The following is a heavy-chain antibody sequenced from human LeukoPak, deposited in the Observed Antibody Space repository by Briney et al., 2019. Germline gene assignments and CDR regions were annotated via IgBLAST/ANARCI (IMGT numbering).Heavy chain of an antibody. J-gene: IGHJ3*02. Sequence: SETLSLTCTVSGGSVSSDSYYWSWIRQPPGKGLEWIGSIFYSGSTNYNPSLKSRVTISVDTSKNQFSLKLSSVTAADTAVYYCARPAVAGTKVDAFDIWGQGTMVTVSS. CDR1: GGSVSSDSYY. D-gene: IGHD6-19*01. CDR3: ARPAVAGTKVDAFDI. V-gene: IGHV4-61*01. CDR2: IFYSGST.